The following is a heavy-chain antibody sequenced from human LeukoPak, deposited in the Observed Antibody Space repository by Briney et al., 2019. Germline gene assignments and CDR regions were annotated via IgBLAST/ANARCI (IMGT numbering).Heavy chain of an antibody. D-gene: IGHD1-1*01. J-gene: IGHJ4*02. V-gene: IGHV4-39*01. CDR1: GASVSSSSHY. CDR2: IYYSGST. CDR3: ASSRIDDFHFDY. Sequence: KLSETLSLTCTVSGASVSSSSHYWGWIRQPPGKGLEWIRSIYYSGSTYYNPSLKSRVTISVDTSKNQFSLKLSSVTAADTAVYYCASSRIDDFHFDYWGQGTLVTVSS.